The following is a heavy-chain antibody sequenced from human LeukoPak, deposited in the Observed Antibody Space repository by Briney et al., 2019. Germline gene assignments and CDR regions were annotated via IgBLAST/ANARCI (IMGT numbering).Heavy chain of an antibody. CDR3: ARVPFTAGNWFDP. CDR2: IIPIFGTA. CDR1: GGTFSSYV. V-gene: IGHV1-69*05. J-gene: IGHJ5*02. D-gene: IGHD6-19*01. Sequence: ASVKVSCKASGGTFSSYVISWVRQAPGQGLEWMGGIIPIFGTANYAQKFQGRVTITTDESTSTAYMELSSLRSEDTAVYYCARVPFTAGNWFDPWGQGTLVTVSS.